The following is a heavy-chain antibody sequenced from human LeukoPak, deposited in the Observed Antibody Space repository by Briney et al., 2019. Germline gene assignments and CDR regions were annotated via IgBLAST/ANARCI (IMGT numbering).Heavy chain of an antibody. CDR1: GGSISSSSYY. D-gene: IGHD6-19*01. CDR3: ARGDSGRGWYDDDY. CDR2: IYYSGSP. Sequence: SETLSLNCPVSGGSISSSSYYWGWIRQPPGKGLEWIGRIYYSGSPYYNPSLKSRVTISVDTSKNQFSLKLGSVTAADTAVYYCARGDSGRGWYDDDYWGQGTLVTVSS. V-gene: IGHV4-39*07. J-gene: IGHJ4*02.